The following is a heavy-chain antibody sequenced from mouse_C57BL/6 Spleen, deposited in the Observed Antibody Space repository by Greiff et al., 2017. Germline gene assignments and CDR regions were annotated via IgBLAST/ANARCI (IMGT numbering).Heavy chain of an antibody. J-gene: IGHJ2*01. CDR2: IYPSDSET. CDR1: GYTFTSYW. CDR3: ARRDYYYGSSYD. D-gene: IGHD1-1*01. V-gene: IGHV1-61*01. Sequence: QVQLQQPGAELVRPGSSVKLSCKASGYTFTSYWMDWVKQRPGQGLEWIGNIYPSDSETHYNQKFKDKATLTVDKSSSTAYMQLSSLTSEDSAVYYCARRDYYYGSSYDWGQGTTLTVSS.